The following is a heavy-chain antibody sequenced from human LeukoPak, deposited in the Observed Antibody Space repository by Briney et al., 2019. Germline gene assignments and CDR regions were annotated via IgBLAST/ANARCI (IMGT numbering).Heavy chain of an antibody. CDR2: INWNGGST. CDR1: GFTLDDYG. V-gene: IGHV3-20*04. CDR3: ARVRDIFPGDRVGYNYFDY. Sequence: GGCLRLSCAASGFTLDDYGMSWVRQAPGKGLEGVSGINWNGGSTGYADSVKGRFTISRDNAKISLYLQMNSLRAEDTALYYCARVRDIFPGDRVGYNYFDYWGQGTLITVSP. D-gene: IGHD2-21*02. J-gene: IGHJ4*02.